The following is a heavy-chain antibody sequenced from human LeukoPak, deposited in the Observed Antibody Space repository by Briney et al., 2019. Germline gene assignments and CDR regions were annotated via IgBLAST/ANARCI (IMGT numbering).Heavy chain of an antibody. CDR2: IYYSGST. D-gene: IGHD2-2*01. J-gene: IGHJ5*02. Sequence: SETLSLTCTVSGGSISSHYWSWIRQPPGKGLEWIGYIYYSGSTNYNPSLKSRVTISVDTSKNQFSLKLSSVTAADTAVYYCARGEYCSSTSCYAGLFDPWGQGTLVTVSS. CDR3: ARGEYCSSTSCYAGLFDP. CDR1: GGSISSHY. V-gene: IGHV4-59*11.